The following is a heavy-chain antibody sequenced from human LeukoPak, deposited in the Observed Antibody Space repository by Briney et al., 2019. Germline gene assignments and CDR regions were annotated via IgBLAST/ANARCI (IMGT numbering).Heavy chain of an antibody. D-gene: IGHD3-16*02. V-gene: IGHV7-4-1*02. CDR3: ARVGEDYVWGSYRYYFDY. CDR1: GYTFTNYA. Sequence: GASVKVSCKASGYTFTNYAMNWVRQAPGQGLEWMGWINTNTGNPTYAQGFTGRFVFSLDTSVSTAYLQISSLKAEDTAVYYCARVGEDYVWGSYRYYFDYWGQGTLVTVSS. CDR2: INTNTGNP. J-gene: IGHJ4*02.